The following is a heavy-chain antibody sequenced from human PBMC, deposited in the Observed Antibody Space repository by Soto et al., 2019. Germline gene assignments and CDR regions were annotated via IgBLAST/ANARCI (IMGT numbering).Heavy chain of an antibody. J-gene: IGHJ4*02. Sequence: QVQLVQSGAEVKKPGASVKVSCKASGYTFTSYGISWVRQAPGQGLEWMGWISAYNGTTNYAQKLQGRVTMTTDTSTSTAYMELRSLRSDDTAVYYCARDLVGAYYDFWSGYYSYFDYWGQGTLVTVSS. CDR1: GYTFTSYG. CDR2: ISAYNGTT. D-gene: IGHD3-3*01. CDR3: ARDLVGAYYDFWSGYYSYFDY. V-gene: IGHV1-18*01.